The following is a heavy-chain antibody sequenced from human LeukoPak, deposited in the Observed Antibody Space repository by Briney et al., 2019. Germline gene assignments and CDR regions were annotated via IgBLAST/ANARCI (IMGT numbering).Heavy chain of an antibody. CDR1: GFTFSSYA. J-gene: IGHJ4*02. V-gene: IGHV3-64*01. CDR3: ARIGYDSSGYTDY. Sequence: GGSLRLSCAASGFTFSSYAMHWVRQAPGKGLEYVSAISSNGGSTYYANSVKGRFTISRDNSKNTLYLQMGSLRAEDMAVYYCARIGYDSSGYTDYWGQGTLVTVSS. CDR2: ISSNGGST. D-gene: IGHD3-22*01.